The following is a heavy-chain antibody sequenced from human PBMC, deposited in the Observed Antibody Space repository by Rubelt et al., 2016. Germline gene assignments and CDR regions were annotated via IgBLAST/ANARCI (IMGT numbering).Heavy chain of an antibody. CDR2: INPSGGRT. Sequence: QVQLVQSGAEVKMPGASVKFSCEASGYTFSNYYIHWVRQAPGQGLDWMGIINPSGGRTDYAQKFQGRVIMTRDTSTSTVYTELGSLRTEDTAVYYWARDLGCFGGSCIYAMDVWGQGTTVTVS. CDR1: GYTFSNYY. V-gene: IGHV1-46*01. CDR3: ARDLGCFGGSCIYAMDV. D-gene: IGHD2-15*01. J-gene: IGHJ6*02.